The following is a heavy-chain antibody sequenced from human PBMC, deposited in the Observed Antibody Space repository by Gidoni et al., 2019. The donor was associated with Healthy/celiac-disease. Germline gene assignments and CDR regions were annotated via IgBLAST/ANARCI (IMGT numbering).Heavy chain of an antibody. V-gene: IGHV1-69*02. CDR2: IIPILGIA. CDR3: ATLPGIAVAGDY. D-gene: IGHD6-19*01. J-gene: IGHJ4*02. CDR1: GGTFSSYT. Sequence: QVQLVQSGAEVKKPGSSVKVSCKASGGTFSSYTISWVRQAPGQGLEWMGRIIPILGIANYAQKFQGRVTITADKSTSTAYMELSSLRSEDTAVYYCATLPGIAVAGDYWGQGTLVTVSS.